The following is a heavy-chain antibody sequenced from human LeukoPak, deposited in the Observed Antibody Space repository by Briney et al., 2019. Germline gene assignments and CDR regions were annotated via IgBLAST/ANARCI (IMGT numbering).Heavy chain of an antibody. D-gene: IGHD3-9*01. Sequence: EASVKVSCKASGYTFTGYYMHWVRQAPGQGLEWMGWINPNSGGTNYAQKLQGRVTMTTDTSTSTAYMELRSLRSDDTAVYYCAREIAYYDILTGYAHFDYWGQGTLVTVSS. V-gene: IGHV1-2*02. CDR2: INPNSGGT. CDR1: GYTFTGYY. CDR3: AREIAYYDILTGYAHFDY. J-gene: IGHJ4*02.